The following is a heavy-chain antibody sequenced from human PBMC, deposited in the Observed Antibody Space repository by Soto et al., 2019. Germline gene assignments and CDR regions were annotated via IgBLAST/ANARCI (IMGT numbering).Heavy chain of an antibody. CDR2: ISGSGGST. CDR3: AKDGGDSSGWYAEFGFDY. V-gene: IGHV3-23*01. D-gene: IGHD6-19*01. Sequence: GGSLRLSCAASGFTFSSYAMSWVRQAPGKGLEWVSAISGSGGSTYYADSVKGRFTISRDNSKNTLYLQMNSLRAEDTAVYYCAKDGGDSSGWYAEFGFDYWGQGTLVTVSS. CDR1: GFTFSSYA. J-gene: IGHJ4*02.